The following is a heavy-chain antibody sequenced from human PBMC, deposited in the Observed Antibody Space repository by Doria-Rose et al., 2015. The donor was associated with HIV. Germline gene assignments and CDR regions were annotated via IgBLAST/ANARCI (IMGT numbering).Heavy chain of an antibody. J-gene: IGHJ4*02. Sequence: VQLQESGPGLVKPSETLSLTCSVSDASVSSRGYYWNWIRQVPGKGLESLGYTYYTGTSDYSPSLKSRLNMAVDTSKNQFSLKLSFVTVADTAVYYCARMGSYRELDYWGQGALVVVSA. CDR2: TYYTGTS. V-gene: IGHV4-31*03. D-gene: IGHD3-3*01. CDR3: ARMGSYRELDY. CDR1: DASVSSRGYY.